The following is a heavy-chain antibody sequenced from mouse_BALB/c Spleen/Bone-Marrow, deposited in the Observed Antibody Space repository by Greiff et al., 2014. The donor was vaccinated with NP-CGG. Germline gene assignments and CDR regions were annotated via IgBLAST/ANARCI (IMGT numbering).Heavy chain of an antibody. Sequence: QVQLKESGAELARPGASVKLSCKASGYTLTSYWMQWVKQRPGQGLEWIGAIYPGDGDTRYTQKFKGKATLTADKSSSTAYMQLSSLASEDSAVYYCARGDTATWFAYWGQGTLVTVSA. V-gene: IGHV1-87*01. CDR3: ARGDTATWFAY. J-gene: IGHJ3*01. CDR2: IYPGDGDT. D-gene: IGHD1-2*01. CDR1: GYTLTSYW.